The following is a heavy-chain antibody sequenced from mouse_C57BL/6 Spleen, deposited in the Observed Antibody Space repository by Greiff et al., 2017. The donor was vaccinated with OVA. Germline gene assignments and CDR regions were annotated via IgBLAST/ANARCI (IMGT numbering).Heavy chain of an antibody. D-gene: IGHD2-4*01. CDR1: GFTFSDYG. CDR2: ISSGSSTI. V-gene: IGHV5-17*01. J-gene: IGHJ3*01. Sequence: EVMLVESGGGLVKPGGSLKLSCAASGFTFSDYGMHWVRQAPEKGLEWVAYISSGSSTIYYADTVKGRFTISRDNAKNTLFLQMTSLRSEDTAMYYCARRDDYDREAWFAYWGQVTLVTVSA. CDR3: ARRDDYDREAWFAY.